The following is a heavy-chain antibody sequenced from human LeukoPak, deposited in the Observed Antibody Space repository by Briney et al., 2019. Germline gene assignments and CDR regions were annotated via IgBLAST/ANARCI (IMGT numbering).Heavy chain of an antibody. D-gene: IGHD1-1*01. CDR3: AKVQLERQELLPNFDC. V-gene: IGHV3-30*18. CDR1: GFTFNTYG. Sequence: AGGSLRLSCAASGFTFNTYGMHWVRQAPGKGLEWVAAMSYDGLNTYYADSVRGRFIISRENSKNTLYLQMNSLRVEDTAAYYCAKVQLERQELLPNFDCWGQGTLVTVSS. CDR2: MSYDGLNT. J-gene: IGHJ4*02.